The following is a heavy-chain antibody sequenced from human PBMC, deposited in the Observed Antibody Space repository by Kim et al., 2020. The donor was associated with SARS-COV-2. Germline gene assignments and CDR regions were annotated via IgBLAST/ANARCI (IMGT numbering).Heavy chain of an antibody. Sequence: NPSLKRRVTMSVDTSKNQFSLKLSSVTAADTAVYYCARDATIFGENFDYWGQGTLVTVSS. V-gene: IGHV4-4*07. D-gene: IGHD3-3*01. CDR3: ARDATIFGENFDY. J-gene: IGHJ4*02.